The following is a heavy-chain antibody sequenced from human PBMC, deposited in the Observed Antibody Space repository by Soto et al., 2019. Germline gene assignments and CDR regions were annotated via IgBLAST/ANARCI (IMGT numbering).Heavy chain of an antibody. CDR3: ASALYCSGGSCSFDP. J-gene: IGHJ5*02. CDR2: IYYTGST. D-gene: IGHD2-15*01. CDR1: GGSASSGNYY. V-gene: IGHV4-61*01. Sequence: PSETLSLTCTVSGGSASSGNYYWSWIRQPPGKGLEWIGFIYYTGSTSYNPSLKSRVTISMDTSKNQFSLKLTSVTAADTAVYYCASALYCSGGSCSFDPWGQGTLVTVSS.